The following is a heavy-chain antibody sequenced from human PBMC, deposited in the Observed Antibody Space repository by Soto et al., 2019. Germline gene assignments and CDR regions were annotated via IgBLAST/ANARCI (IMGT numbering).Heavy chain of an antibody. CDR2: ISYDGSNK. V-gene: IGHV3-30*18. D-gene: IGHD1-26*01. J-gene: IGHJ4*02. Sequence: QVQLVESGGGVVQPGRSLRLSCAASGFTFSSYGMHWVRQAPGKGLEWVAVISYDGSNKYYADSVKGRFTISRDNSKNTLYLQMNSLRAEDTAVYYCAKEWGGSYYNYFDYWGQGTLVTVSS. CDR3: AKEWGGSYYNYFDY. CDR1: GFTFSSYG.